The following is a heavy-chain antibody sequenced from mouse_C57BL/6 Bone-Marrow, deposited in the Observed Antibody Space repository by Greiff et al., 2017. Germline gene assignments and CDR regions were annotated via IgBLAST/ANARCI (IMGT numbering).Heavy chain of an antibody. J-gene: IGHJ1*03. CDR2: IDPSVSYT. Sequence: VLLQQSGAELVRPGTSVKLSCKASGYTFTSYWMHWVKQRPGQGLEWIGEIDPSVSYTNYNQKFKGKATLTAAKSSSPAYMQLSSLTSEDSAVYYGARYYDSNYGYFDVGGTETTVTVCS. V-gene: IGHV1-59*01. CDR3: ARYYDSNYGYFDV. CDR1: GYTFTSYW. D-gene: IGHD1-1*01.